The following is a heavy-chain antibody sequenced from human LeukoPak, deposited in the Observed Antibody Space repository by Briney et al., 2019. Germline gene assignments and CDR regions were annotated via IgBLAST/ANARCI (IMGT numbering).Heavy chain of an antibody. Sequence: PGGSLRLSCAASGFTFSSYAMHWVRQAPGKGLEWVAVISYDGSNKYYADSVKGRFTISRDNSKNTLYLQMNSLRAEDTAVYYFARDGHGDSSGYLYWGQGTLVTVSS. CDR2: ISYDGSNK. CDR3: ARDGHGDSSGYLY. V-gene: IGHV3-30-3*01. J-gene: IGHJ4*02. CDR1: GFTFSSYA. D-gene: IGHD3-22*01.